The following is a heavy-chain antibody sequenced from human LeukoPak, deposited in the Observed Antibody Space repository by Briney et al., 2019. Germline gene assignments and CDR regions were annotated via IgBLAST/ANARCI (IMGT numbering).Heavy chain of an antibody. J-gene: IGHJ4*02. Sequence: GASVKVSCKASGYVFPGYYIYWVRQAPGHGLEWVGWINPKSGDSNYGQRFQGRDIMTRDTSTTTAYMEVRRLASDDTAVYYCTGGSSYGLPHQFWGQGTLVTVSS. V-gene: IGHV1-2*02. CDR2: INPKSGDS. D-gene: IGHD5-18*01. CDR1: GYVFPGYY. CDR3: TGGSSYGLPHQF.